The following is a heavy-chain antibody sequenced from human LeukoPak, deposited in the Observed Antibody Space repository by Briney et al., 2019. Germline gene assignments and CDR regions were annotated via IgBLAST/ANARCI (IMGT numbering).Heavy chain of an antibody. V-gene: IGHV3-23*01. J-gene: IGHJ4*02. Sequence: PGGSLRLSCAASGFTFISYAMSWVRQAPGKGLEWVSAISGSSGSTYYADSVKGRFTISRDNSKNTLYLQMNSLRAEDTAVYYCARDCSMGNPQNIVVVVADDYWGQGTLVTVSS. CDR1: GFTFISYA. CDR2: ISGSSGST. D-gene: IGHD2-15*01. CDR3: ARDCSMGNPQNIVVVVADDY.